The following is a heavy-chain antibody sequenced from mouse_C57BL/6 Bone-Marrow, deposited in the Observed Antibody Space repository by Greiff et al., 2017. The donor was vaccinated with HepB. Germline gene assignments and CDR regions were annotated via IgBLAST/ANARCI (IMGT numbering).Heavy chain of an antibody. D-gene: IGHD3-3*01. CDR1: GYTFTSYW. Sequence: VQLQQSGAELAKPGASVKLSCKASGYTFTSYWMYWVKQRPGQGLEWIGYINPSSGYTKYNQKFKDKATLTADTSSSTAYMQLSSLTYEDSAVYYCARGGPDYWGQGTTLTVSA. V-gene: IGHV1-7*01. J-gene: IGHJ2*01. CDR2: INPSSGYT. CDR3: ARGGPDY.